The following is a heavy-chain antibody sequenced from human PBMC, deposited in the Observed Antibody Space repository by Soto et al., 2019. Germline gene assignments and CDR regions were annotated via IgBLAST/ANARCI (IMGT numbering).Heavy chain of an antibody. Sequence: GASVKVSCKASGGTFSSYTISWVRQAPGQGLEWMGRIIPILGIANYAQKFQGRVTITRDKSTSTDYMELSSLRSDDTAVYYCTRVRGIAAAGYFDYWGQGTLVTVSA. CDR1: GGTFSSYT. CDR2: IIPILGIA. V-gene: IGHV1-69*02. J-gene: IGHJ4*02. CDR3: TRVRGIAAAGYFDY. D-gene: IGHD6-13*01.